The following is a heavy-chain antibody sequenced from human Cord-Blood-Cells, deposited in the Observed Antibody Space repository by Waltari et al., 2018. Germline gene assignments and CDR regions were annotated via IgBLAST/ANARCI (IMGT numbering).Heavy chain of an antibody. CDR2: IWYNGSNK. Sequence: QVQLVESGGGVVQPGRSLRLSCAASGFTFSSYGMHWVRQAPGKGLEWVEVIWYNGSNKYYAAAVKGRFTIFKNNATNALYLQMNSLSAEDTAVYYCARDGRYCSSTSCYAFDIWGQGTIVTVSS. J-gene: IGHJ3*02. CDR3: ARDGRYCSSTSCYAFDI. V-gene: IGHV3-33*01. CDR1: GFTFSSYG. D-gene: IGHD2-2*01.